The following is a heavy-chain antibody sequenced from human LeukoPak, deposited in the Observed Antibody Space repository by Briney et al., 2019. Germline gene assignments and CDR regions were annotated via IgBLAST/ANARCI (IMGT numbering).Heavy chain of an antibody. J-gene: IGHJ5*02. CDR3: ATLRKRGNLDSSYYFDP. V-gene: IGHV4-59*08. Sequence: SETLSHTCTVSGGSISNHFWSWIRQPPGKGLEWIGYMSDSGTASYNPSLKSRVTMSVETSKSQFSLTFTSLTAADTAVYYCATLRKRGNLDSSYYFDPWGHGTLVTVAS. D-gene: IGHD3-22*01. CDR2: MSDSGTA. CDR1: GGSISNHF.